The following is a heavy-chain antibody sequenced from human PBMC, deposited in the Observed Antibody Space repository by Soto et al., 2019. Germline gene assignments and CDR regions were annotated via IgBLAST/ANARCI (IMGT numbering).Heavy chain of an antibody. D-gene: IGHD7-27*01. CDR2: IYPGDSET. CDR1: GYSFTSYW. V-gene: IGHV5-51*01. J-gene: IGHJ6*02. CDR3: ARHLIGTGEASYFFYGVDV. Sequence: GESLKISCKGSGYSFTSYWIGWVRQMPGRGLDWMGIIYPGDSETRYSPSFQGQVIISADKSISTAYLEWGSLKASDTAMYFCARHLIGTGEASYFFYGVDVWGQGTTVTVSS.